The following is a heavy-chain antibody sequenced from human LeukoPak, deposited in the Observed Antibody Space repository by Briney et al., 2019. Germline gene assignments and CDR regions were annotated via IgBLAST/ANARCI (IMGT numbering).Heavy chain of an antibody. CDR1: GFTFDDYA. J-gene: IGHJ3*02. CDR3: AKDKSSGWQGPDAFDI. V-gene: IGHV3-9*01. Sequence: GGSLRLSCAASGFTFDDYAMHWVRQAPGKGLEWVSGISWNSGSIGYADPVKGRFTISRDNAKNSLYLQMNSLRAEDTALYYCAKDKSSGWQGPDAFDIWGQGTMVTVSS. D-gene: IGHD6-19*01. CDR2: ISWNSGSI.